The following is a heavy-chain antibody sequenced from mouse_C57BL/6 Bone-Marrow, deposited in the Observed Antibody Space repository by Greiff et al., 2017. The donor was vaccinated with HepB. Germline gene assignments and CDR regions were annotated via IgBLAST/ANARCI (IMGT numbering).Heavy chain of an antibody. CDR1: GYAFSSYW. CDR3: ARGPYYYGSSDWDFDV. Sequence: VQLQQSGAELVKPGASVKISCKASGYAFSSYWMNWVKQRPGKGLEWIGQIYPGDGDTNYNGKFKGKATLTADKSSSTAYMQLSSLTSEDSAVYFCARGPYYYGSSDWDFDVWGTGTTVTVSS. D-gene: IGHD1-1*01. J-gene: IGHJ1*03. CDR2: IYPGDGDT. V-gene: IGHV1-80*01.